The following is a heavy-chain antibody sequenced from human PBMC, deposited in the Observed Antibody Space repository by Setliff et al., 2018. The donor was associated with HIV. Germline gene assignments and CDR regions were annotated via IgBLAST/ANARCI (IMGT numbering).Heavy chain of an antibody. CDR2: IYRGGST. D-gene: IGHD2-8*01. Sequence: PGGSLRLSCAAPGFTVSSNHMSWVRQAPGKGLEWVSVIYRGGSTDYADSVKGRFTISRDNSKNTLYLQMNSLRAEDTAVHYCARDMVWYGSDIWGQGTMVTVSS. V-gene: IGHV3-66*02. J-gene: IGHJ3*02. CDR3: ARDMVWYGSDI. CDR1: GFTVSSNH.